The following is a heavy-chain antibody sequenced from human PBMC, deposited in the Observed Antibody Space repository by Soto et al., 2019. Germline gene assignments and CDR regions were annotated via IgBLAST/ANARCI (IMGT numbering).Heavy chain of an antibody. J-gene: IGHJ3*02. CDR2: ISYDGSNK. Sequence: QVQLVESGGGVVQPGRSLRLSCVVSGFTFSNYGMHWVRQAPGKGLEWVAVISYDGSNKYYADSVKGRFTIYRDNSKNTLYRQMNRLIGEDTAVYYCAKALGESTYGAEAFDIWGQGTMVTVSS. CDR3: AKALGESTYGAEAFDI. V-gene: IGHV3-30*18. D-gene: IGHD4-17*01. CDR1: GFTFSNYG.